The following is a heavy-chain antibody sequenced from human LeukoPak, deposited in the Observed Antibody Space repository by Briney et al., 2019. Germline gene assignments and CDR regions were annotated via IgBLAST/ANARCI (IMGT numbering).Heavy chain of an antibody. D-gene: IGHD6-13*01. Sequence: ASVKVSCKTSGYTFTTHDINWVRQATGQGLEWMGWMNPNSGNTGYAQKFQGRVTMTKNTSSSTAYMELSSLRSDDTAVYYCARGPSQQQLRPGYWFDPWGQGTLVTVSS. V-gene: IGHV1-8*01. CDR2: MNPNSGNT. CDR3: ARGPSQQQLRPGYWFDP. CDR1: GYTFTTHD. J-gene: IGHJ5*02.